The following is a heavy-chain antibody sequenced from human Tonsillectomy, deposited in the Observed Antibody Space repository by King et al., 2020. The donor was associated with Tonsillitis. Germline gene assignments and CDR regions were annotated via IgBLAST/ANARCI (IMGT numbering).Heavy chain of an antibody. Sequence: VQLVESGGGLVQPGGSLRLSCGASGFTISTYWMTWVRQAPGKGLEWVANIKEDGSEKYFVDSVKGRFTISKDSVKNSLYLQMNSLRAEDTAVYYCARDFRSVTGRTFGKDAFDVWGQGTMVTVSS. V-gene: IGHV3-7*03. CDR2: IKEDGSEK. CDR1: GFTISTYW. J-gene: IGHJ3*01. D-gene: IGHD1-20*01. CDR3: ARDFRSVTGRTFGKDAFDV.